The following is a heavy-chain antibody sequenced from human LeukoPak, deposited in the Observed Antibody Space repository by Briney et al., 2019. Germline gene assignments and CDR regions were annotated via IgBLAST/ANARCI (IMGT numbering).Heavy chain of an antibody. CDR2: IIPIFGTA. CDR1: GGTFSSYA. Sequence: ASVKVSCKASGGTFSSYAISWVRQAPGQGLEWMGGIIPIFGTANYAQKFQGRVTITADESTSTAYMEPSSLRSEDTAVYYCARTSGYSYGREVDYWGQGTLVTVSS. D-gene: IGHD5-18*01. CDR3: ARTSGYSYGREVDY. V-gene: IGHV1-69*01. J-gene: IGHJ4*02.